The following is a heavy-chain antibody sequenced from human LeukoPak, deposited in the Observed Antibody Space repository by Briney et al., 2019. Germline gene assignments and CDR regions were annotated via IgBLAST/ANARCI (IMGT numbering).Heavy chain of an antibody. CDR1: GYKFTSYW. V-gene: IGHV5-51*01. CDR3: ARLEGPILTGYSPFDY. D-gene: IGHD3-9*01. Sequence: GESLKISCKGSGYKFTSYWIGWVRQMPGKGLEWMGIIYPGDSDTIYSPSFQGQVTIYADKSISTAYLQWSSLKDSDTAMYSCARLEGPILTGYSPFDYWGQGTLVTVSS. J-gene: IGHJ4*02. CDR2: IYPGDSDT.